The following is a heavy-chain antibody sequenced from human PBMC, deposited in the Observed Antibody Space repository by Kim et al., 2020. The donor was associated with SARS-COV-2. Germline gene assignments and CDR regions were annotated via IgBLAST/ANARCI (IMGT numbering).Heavy chain of an antibody. D-gene: IGHD6-6*01. CDR2: ISSSSSYT. J-gene: IGHJ4*02. CDR1: GFTFSDYY. V-gene: IGHV3-11*05. Sequence: GGSLRLSCAASGFTFSDYYMSWIRQAPGKGLEWVSYISSSSSYTNYADSVKGRFTISRDNAKNSLYLQMNSLRAEDTAVYYCARDLLPYSSSSSLGYWGQGTLVTVSS. CDR3: ARDLLPYSSSSSLGY.